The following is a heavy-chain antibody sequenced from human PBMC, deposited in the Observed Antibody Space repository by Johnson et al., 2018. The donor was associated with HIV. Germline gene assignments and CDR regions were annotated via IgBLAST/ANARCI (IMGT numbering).Heavy chain of an antibody. Sequence: VQLVESGGGLVQPGGSLRLSCAASGFSFDDYGMTWVRQIAGKGLEWVSTISGSGGSTYYPDSVKGRFTISRDNSKNTLHLQMNSLSAEDTAVYYCAKGTHYSDSSGYWSNDAFDIWGQGTRVTVSS. D-gene: IGHD3-22*01. J-gene: IGHJ3*02. V-gene: IGHV3-23*04. CDR2: ISGSGGST. CDR1: GFSFDDYG. CDR3: AKGTHYSDSSGYWSNDAFDI.